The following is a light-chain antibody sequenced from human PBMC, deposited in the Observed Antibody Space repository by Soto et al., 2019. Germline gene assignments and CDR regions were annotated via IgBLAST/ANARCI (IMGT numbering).Light chain of an antibody. V-gene: IGKV1-5*03. CDR1: QSISNC. Sequence: DIQMTQSPSTLSASVGDRVTITCRASQSISNCLAWYQQKPGKSPKLLIYKASTLQIGVPSRFSGSGSGTEFTLTISSLQPDDVATYFCQQYSTSPYTFGQGTKLDIK. J-gene: IGKJ2*01. CDR3: QQYSTSPYT. CDR2: KAS.